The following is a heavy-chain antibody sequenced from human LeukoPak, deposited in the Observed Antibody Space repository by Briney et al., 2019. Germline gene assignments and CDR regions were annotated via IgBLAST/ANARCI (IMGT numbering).Heavy chain of an antibody. CDR3: ARATGYDSSGYYYYYYMDV. CDR1: GGSISSYY. Sequence: NSSETLSLTCTVSGGSISSYYWSWIRQPAGKGLEWIGRIYTSGSTNYNPSPKSRVTMSVDTSKNQFSLKLSSVTAADTAVYYCARATGYDSSGYYYYYYMDVWGKGTTVTISS. D-gene: IGHD3-22*01. V-gene: IGHV4-4*07. J-gene: IGHJ6*03. CDR2: IYTSGST.